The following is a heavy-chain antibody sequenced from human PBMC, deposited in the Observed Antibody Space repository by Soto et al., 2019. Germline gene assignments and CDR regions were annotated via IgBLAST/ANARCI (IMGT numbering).Heavy chain of an antibody. J-gene: IGHJ4*02. D-gene: IGHD3-3*01. CDR3: ARDASGYYDFDY. V-gene: IGHV1-18*01. Sequence: NGALKGAGYTITIDRVGCRRLAPGQGLEWMGWISAYNGNTNYAQKLQGRVTMTTDTSTSTAYMELRSLRSDDTAVYYCARDASGYYDFDYWGQGTLVTVSS. CDR1: GYTITIDR. CDR2: ISAYNGNT.